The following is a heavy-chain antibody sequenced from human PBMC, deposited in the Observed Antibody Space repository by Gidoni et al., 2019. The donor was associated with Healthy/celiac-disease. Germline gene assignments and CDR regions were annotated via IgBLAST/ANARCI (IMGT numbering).Heavy chain of an antibody. D-gene: IGHD4-17*01. CDR3: ARGGYGDHIYFQH. J-gene: IGHJ1*01. CDR2: ISSSSSYI. V-gene: IGHV3-21*01. CDR1: GFPFSSYS. Sequence: EVQLVASGGGLVKPGGSLRLSCAASGFPFSSYSMNWVRQAPGKGLEWVSSISSSSSYIYYADSVKGRFTISRDNAKNSLYLQMNSLRAEDTAVYYCARGGYGDHIYFQHWGQGTLVTVSS.